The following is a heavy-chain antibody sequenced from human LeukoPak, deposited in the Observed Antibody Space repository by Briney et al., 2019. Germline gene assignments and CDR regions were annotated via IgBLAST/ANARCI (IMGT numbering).Heavy chain of an antibody. Sequence: GGSLRLSCAASGFTFSSYGMHWVRQAAGKGLEGVAVIWYDGNNKYYADSVKGRFTISRDNSKNTLYLQMNSLRAEDTAVYYCARSTSSEYDIYHFDYWGQGTLVTVSS. D-gene: IGHD3-9*01. CDR1: GFTFSSYG. V-gene: IGHV3-33*01. J-gene: IGHJ4*02. CDR3: ARSTSSEYDIYHFDY. CDR2: IWYDGNNK.